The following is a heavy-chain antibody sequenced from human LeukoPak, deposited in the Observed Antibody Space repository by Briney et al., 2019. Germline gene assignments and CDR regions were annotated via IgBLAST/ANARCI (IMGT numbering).Heavy chain of an antibody. J-gene: IGHJ6*04. Sequence: SQTLSLTCAISGDSVSSNSAAWNWIRQSPSRGLEWLGRTYYRSKWYNDYAVSVKSRITINPDTSKNQFSLRLNSVTPEDTAVYYCASGPLYSYGMDVWGKGTTVTVSS. D-gene: IGHD3-10*01. CDR3: ASGPLYSYGMDV. CDR1: GDSVSSNSAA. V-gene: IGHV6-1*01. CDR2: TYYRSKWYN.